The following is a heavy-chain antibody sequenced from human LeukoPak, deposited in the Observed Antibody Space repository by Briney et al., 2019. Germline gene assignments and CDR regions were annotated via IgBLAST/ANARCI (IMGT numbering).Heavy chain of an antibody. CDR1: GDSISSSSYY. Sequence: SETLSLTCTVSGDSISSSSYYWGWIRQPPGKGLEWIGSIYYSGSTYYSPSLKSRVTISVDTSKNQFSLNLSSVTAADTAVYYCARLYYDSSGYYQICYFDYWGQGTLVTVSS. V-gene: IGHV4-39*01. J-gene: IGHJ4*02. CDR3: ARLYYDSSGYYQICYFDY. D-gene: IGHD3-22*01. CDR2: IYYSGST.